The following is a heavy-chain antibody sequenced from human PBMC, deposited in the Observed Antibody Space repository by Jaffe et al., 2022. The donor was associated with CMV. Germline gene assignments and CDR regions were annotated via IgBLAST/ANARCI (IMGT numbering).Heavy chain of an antibody. CDR1: GSNFTRHW. CDR3: AREARLLDNHYYMDV. CDR2: TYPGDSDT. V-gene: IGHV5-51*01. D-gene: IGHD5-18*01. Sequence: EGQLVQSGAEVKKPGESLRISCKGSGSNFTRHWIGWVRQIPGQGLEWMGITYPGDSDTRYSPSFQGQGRVTISVDKSISTAYLQWSSLETSDTGIYYCAREARLLDNHYYMDVWGEGTTVTVSS. J-gene: IGHJ6*03.